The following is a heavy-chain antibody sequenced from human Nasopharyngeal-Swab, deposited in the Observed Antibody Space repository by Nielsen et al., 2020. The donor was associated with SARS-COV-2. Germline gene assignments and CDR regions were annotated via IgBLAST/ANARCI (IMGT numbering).Heavy chain of an antibody. J-gene: IGHJ4*02. CDR2: ISSSSSTI. CDR1: GFTFDDYA. V-gene: IGHV3-48*02. Sequence: GSLKISCAASGFTFDDYAMHWVRQAPGKGLEGVSYISSSSSTIYYADSVKGRFTISRDNAKNSLYLQMNSLRDEDTAMYYCASNSGYSYGSPLDNWGQGTLVTVSS. D-gene: IGHD5-18*01. CDR3: ASNSGYSYGSPLDN.